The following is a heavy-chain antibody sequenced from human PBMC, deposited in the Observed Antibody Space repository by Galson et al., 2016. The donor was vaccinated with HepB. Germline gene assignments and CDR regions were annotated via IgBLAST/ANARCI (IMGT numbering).Heavy chain of an antibody. Sequence: SLRLSCAASGFIFSSYGLHWVRQAPGKGLEWVAVIWYDGSVKYYADSVKGRFTISRDNSKNTVYLYMSDLSAGDTAVYYCGKHGGFDYWGQGARVTVSS. J-gene: IGHJ4*02. CDR1: GFIFSSYG. CDR2: IWYDGSVK. D-gene: IGHD3-16*01. CDR3: GKHGGFDY. V-gene: IGHV3-33*06.